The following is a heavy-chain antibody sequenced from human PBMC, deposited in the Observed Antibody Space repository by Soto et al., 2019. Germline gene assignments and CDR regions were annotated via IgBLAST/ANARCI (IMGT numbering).Heavy chain of an antibody. CDR1: GGSFGNSA. CDR3: ATGVIWIGYFTVDS. CDR2: FIPVYRTL. V-gene: IGHV1-69*13. J-gene: IGHJ4*02. Sequence: LVKVSCKASGGSFGNSAINWVRQTPGQGLEWLGGFIPVYRTLNYAQKFQGRVTITADESTGTAYMTLSSLASNDTAVYYCATGVIWIGYFTVDSWGQGTRVTVSS. D-gene: IGHD3-3*01.